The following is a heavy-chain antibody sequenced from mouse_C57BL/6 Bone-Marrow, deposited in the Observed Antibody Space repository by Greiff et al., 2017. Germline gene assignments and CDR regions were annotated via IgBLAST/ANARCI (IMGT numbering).Heavy chain of an antibody. CDR1: GYTFTSYW. CDR3: ARGDYSRGYFDF. CDR2: INPSNGGT. D-gene: IGHD1-1*01. Sequence: QVQLKQPGTELVKPGASVKLSCKASGYTFTSYWMHWVKQRPGQGLEWIGNINPSNGGTKYNEKFKSKATLTVDKSSNTAYMQLSSLTSEDSAVYYCARGDYSRGYFDFWGPGTTLTVSS. J-gene: IGHJ1*01. V-gene: IGHV1-53*01.